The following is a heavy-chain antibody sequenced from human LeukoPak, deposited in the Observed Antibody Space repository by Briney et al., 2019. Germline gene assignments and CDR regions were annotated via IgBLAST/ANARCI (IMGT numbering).Heavy chain of an antibody. Sequence: PGGSLRLSCAASGFTFSTYGMSWVRQAPGKGLGWVSDISGSDGSTYYADSVKGRFTISRDNSKNTLYLQMNSLRAEDTAVYSCAKVSAASVRRPFDIWGQGTMVTVSS. CDR1: GFTFSTYG. D-gene: IGHD2-2*01. J-gene: IGHJ3*02. V-gene: IGHV3-23*01. CDR3: AKVSAASVRRPFDI. CDR2: ISGSDGST.